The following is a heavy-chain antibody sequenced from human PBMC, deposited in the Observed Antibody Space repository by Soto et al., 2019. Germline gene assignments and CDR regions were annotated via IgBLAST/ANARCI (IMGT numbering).Heavy chain of an antibody. CDR1: GGSITRDNFF. CDR2: IYHSGAT. CDR3: AKFAYSGSSGFYYYSGMDV. Sequence: QVQLQESGPGLVKPSQTLSLTCAVSGGSITRDNFFWNWIRQRPGKGLEWIGYIYHSGATYYNPSHMSTVVISRDKAKNHFSLNLTSVTAADKDLYYCAKFAYSGSSGFYYYSGMDVWGQGTTVTVSS. D-gene: IGHD2-21*01. V-gene: IGHV4-31*11. J-gene: IGHJ6*02.